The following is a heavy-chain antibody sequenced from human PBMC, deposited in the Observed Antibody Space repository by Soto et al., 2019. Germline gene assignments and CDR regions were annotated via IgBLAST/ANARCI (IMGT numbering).Heavy chain of an antibody. CDR1: GGTFSNYA. J-gene: IGHJ4*02. Sequence: SVKVSCKASGGTFSNYAISCVLQSLLQGLEWMGGIIPIFGTANYAQKFQGRVTITADESTSTAYMELSSLRSEDTAVYYCARAREYSSSPEGYFDYWGQGTLVTVSS. V-gene: IGHV1-69*13. D-gene: IGHD6-6*01. CDR2: IIPIFGTA. CDR3: ARAREYSSSPEGYFDY.